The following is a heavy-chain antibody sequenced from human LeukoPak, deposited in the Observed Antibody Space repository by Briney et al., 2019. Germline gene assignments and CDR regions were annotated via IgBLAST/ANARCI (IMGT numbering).Heavy chain of an antibody. Sequence: GGSLRLSCAASGFTFSSFNMNWVRQAPGKGLEWVSSISSTSSLIWYADSLKGRFTISRDNAKNSLYLQMDSLRAEDTAVYYCARYNSGWNDYWGQGTLVTDSS. CDR3: ARYNSGWNDY. V-gene: IGHV3-21*01. CDR1: GFTFSSFN. D-gene: IGHD6-19*01. CDR2: ISSTSSLI. J-gene: IGHJ4*02.